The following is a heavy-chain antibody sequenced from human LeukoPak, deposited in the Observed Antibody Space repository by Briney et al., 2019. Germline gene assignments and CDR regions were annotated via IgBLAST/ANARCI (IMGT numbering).Heavy chain of an antibody. CDR2: IYSGSST. V-gene: IGHV3-66*01. Sequence: GGSLRLSCAASGFTFSSYAMHWVRQAPGKGLEWVSVIYSGSSTYYADSVKGRFTISRDNSKSTVHLQMNSLRAEDTAVYYCARGAQVERIDSWGQGTLVTVSS. J-gene: IGHJ4*02. CDR3: ARGAQVERIDS. CDR1: GFTFSSYA. D-gene: IGHD1-1*01.